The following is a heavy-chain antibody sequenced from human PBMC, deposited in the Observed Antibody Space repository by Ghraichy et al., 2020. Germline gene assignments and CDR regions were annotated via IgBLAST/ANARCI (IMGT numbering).Heavy chain of an antibody. J-gene: IGHJ5*02. CDR2: IYHSGST. D-gene: IGHD3-22*01. CDR3: AREPGPKTYYYDSSGYYYVLGWFDP. V-gene: IGHV4-38-2*02. CDR1: GYSISSGYY. Sequence: LRLSCTVSGYSISSGYYWGWIRQPPGKGLEWIGSIYHSGSTYYNPSLKSRVTISVDTSKNQFSLKLSSVTAADTAVYYCAREPGPKTYYYDSSGYYYVLGWFDPWGQGTLVTVSS.